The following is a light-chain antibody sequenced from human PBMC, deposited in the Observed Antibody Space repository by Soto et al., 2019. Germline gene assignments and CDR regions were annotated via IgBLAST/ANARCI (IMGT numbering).Light chain of an antibody. CDR3: QQHISYPRT. CDR1: QRLTNA. J-gene: IGKJ1*01. V-gene: IGKV1-5*03. Sequence: DIPMTQSPSTLSASVGDRVIITCRASQRLTNALVWYQQKPGKAPNLLIYKASNLVSGVPLRFSGSGYGTEFTLTISSLQPEDFATYYCQQHISYPRTFGQGTKVEIK. CDR2: KAS.